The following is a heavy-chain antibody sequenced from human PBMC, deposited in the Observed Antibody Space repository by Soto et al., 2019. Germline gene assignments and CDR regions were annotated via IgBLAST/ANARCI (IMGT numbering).Heavy chain of an antibody. CDR1: GGTFSSYA. J-gene: IGHJ6*02. CDR2: IIPIFGTA. V-gene: IGHV1-69*06. D-gene: IGHD2-8*01. Sequence: GASVKVSCKASGGTFSSYAISWVRQAPGQGLEWMGGIIPIFGTANYAQKFQGRVTITADKSTSTAYMELSSLRSEDTAVYYCARPDNGGYPNYYYCGMDVWGQGTTVTVSS. CDR3: ARPDNGGYPNYYYCGMDV.